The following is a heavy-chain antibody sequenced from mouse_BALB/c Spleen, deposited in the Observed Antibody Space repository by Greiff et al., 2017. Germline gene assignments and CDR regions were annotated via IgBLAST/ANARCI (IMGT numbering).Heavy chain of an antibody. CDR3: ARSPSFYGSSYKDAMDY. CDR1: GYSFTDYI. CDR2: INPYYGST. Sequence: EVQLQQTGPELVKPGASVKISCKASGYSFTDYIMLWVKQSHGKSLEWIGNINPYYGSTSYNLKFKGKATLTVDKSSSTAYMQLNSLTSEDSAVYYCARSPSFYGSSYKDAMDYWGQGTSVTVSS. V-gene: IGHV1-39*01. D-gene: IGHD1-1*01. J-gene: IGHJ4*01.